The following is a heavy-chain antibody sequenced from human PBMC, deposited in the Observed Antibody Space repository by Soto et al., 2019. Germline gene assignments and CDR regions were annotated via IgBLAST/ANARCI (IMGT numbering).Heavy chain of an antibody. D-gene: IGHD6-13*01. J-gene: IGHJ4*02. CDR2: ISYDGSNK. CDR3: ARDRVSSVIWYVVGPDY. V-gene: IGHV3-30-3*01. Sequence: QVQLVESGGGVVQPGTSLRLSCAASGFTFSSYVMQWVRQAPGKGLEWVAVISYDGSNKYHIDSVKGRFTISRDNSKNTLHLQMNSLRVEDTAVYYCARDRVSSVIWYVVGPDYWGQGTLVTVSS. CDR1: GFTFSSYV.